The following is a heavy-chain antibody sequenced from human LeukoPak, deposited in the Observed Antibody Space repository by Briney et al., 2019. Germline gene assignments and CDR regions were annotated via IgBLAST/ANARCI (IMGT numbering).Heavy chain of an antibody. CDR1: GFTFDDYA. J-gene: IGHJ5*02. D-gene: IGHD6-19*01. V-gene: IGHV3-9*01. CDR2: ISWNSGSI. CDR3: AKDSSGWRRGWFDP. Sequence: GGSLRLSCAASGFTFDDYAMHWVRQAPGKGLEWVSGISWNSGSIGYADSVKGRFTISRDNAKNSLYLQMNSLRAEDTALYYCAKDSSGWRRGWFDPWGQGTLVTVSS.